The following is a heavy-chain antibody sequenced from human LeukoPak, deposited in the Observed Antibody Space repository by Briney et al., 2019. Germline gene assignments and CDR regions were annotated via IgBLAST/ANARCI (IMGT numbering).Heavy chain of an antibody. CDR3: ERGLPGYSGGDDAFDV. V-gene: IGHV4-59*01. CDR2: IYYSGST. Sequence: KTSETLSLTCTVSGGSITGYYWSWIRQPPGKGLEYIGYIYYSGSTNYNPSLKSRLTISLDTSKNQFSLKLTSVTAADTALYYCERGLPGYSGGDDAFDVWGQGTVVIVS. J-gene: IGHJ3*01. D-gene: IGHD6-19*01. CDR1: GGSITGYY.